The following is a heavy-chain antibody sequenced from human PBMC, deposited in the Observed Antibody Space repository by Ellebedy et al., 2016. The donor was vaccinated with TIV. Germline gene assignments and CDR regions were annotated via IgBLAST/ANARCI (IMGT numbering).Heavy chain of an antibody. CDR1: GFTFNYYG. Sequence: GESLKISXAASGFTFNYYGMHWVRQAQGKGLECVALISHDGNNIDYVDSVKGRFTISRDNSKNTLFLQMNSLRTDDTAIYYCAKGYYDSGAWGQGTLVTVSS. D-gene: IGHD3-22*01. V-gene: IGHV3-30*18. J-gene: IGHJ1*01. CDR2: ISHDGNNI. CDR3: AKGYYDSGA.